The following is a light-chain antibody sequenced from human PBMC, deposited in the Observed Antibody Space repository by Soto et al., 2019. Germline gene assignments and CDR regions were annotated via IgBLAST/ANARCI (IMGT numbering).Light chain of an antibody. V-gene: IGLV1-51*01. CDR3: ATWASSLSEVV. J-gene: IGLJ3*02. Sequence: QSVLTQPPSVSAAPGQKVTISCSGSSSRIGDNYVSWYQQVPGRTPKLLIYDNDKRPSGIPDRFSGSKSGPSATLRITGLQTGDEADYYLATWASSLSEVVFGGGTKLTVL. CDR2: DND. CDR1: SSRIGDNY.